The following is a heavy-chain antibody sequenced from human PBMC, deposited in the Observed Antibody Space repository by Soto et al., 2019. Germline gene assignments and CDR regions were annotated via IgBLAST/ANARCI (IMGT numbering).Heavy chain of an antibody. J-gene: IGHJ4*02. V-gene: IGHV4-34*01. Sequence: XAILELPFDVSGGSFTGYYGSWIRQPPGKGLEWIGEINHSGFTNYNPSLTGRVTISLDTSKSQFSLKLSSLTAADTAFYFCARGHGRFAHCAQGTLVTVPS. CDR1: GGSFTGYY. CDR2: INHSGFT. CDR3: ARGHGRFAH.